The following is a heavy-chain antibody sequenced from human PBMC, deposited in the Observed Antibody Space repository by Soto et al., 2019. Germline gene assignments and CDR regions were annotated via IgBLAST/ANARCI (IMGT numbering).Heavy chain of an antibody. J-gene: IGHJ6*02. D-gene: IGHD3-16*02. CDR3: ARDIADGYYGMHX. CDR2: IYYSGST. Sequence: PSETLSLTCTVSGGSISSVGYYWSWIRQHPGKGMEWIGYIYYSGSTYYNPSLKSRVTISVDTSKNQFSLKLSSVTAADTAVYYCARDIADGYYGMHXWGQGTTVTVS. V-gene: IGHV4-31*03. CDR1: GGSISSVGYY.